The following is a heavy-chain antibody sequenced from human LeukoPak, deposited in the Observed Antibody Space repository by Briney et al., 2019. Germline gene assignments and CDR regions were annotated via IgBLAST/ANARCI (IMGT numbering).Heavy chain of an antibody. J-gene: IGHJ4*02. V-gene: IGHV4-30-4*01. Sequence: SETLSLTCTVSGGSISSSSYYWSWIRQPPGKGLEWIGYIYYSGSTYYNPSLKSRVTISVDTSKNQFSLKLSSVTAADTAVYYCARASETYYYDSSGYYHDYWGQGTLVTVSS. D-gene: IGHD3-22*01. CDR1: GGSISSSSYY. CDR2: IYYSGST. CDR3: ARASETYYYDSSGYYHDY.